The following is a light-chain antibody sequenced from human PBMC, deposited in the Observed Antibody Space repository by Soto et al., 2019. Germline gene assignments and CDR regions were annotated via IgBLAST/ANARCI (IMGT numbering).Light chain of an antibody. CDR1: QNINNY. V-gene: IGKV2-30*01. Sequence: MTQSPSSLSASVGARVTITCQASQNINNYFSWFQRRPGRSPRRLIYKVSNRDSGVPARFSGSGSGTDFALKISRVEAEDVGVYYCMQGTHWPITFGQGTRLEIK. J-gene: IGKJ5*01. CDR3: MQGTHWPIT. CDR2: KVS.